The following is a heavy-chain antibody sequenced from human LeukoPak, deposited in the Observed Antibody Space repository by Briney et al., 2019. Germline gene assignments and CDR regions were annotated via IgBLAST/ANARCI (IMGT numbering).Heavy chain of an antibody. Sequence: GGSLRLSCAASGFTFSSYGMHWVSQAPGKGLEWVAFIRYDGSSKYYADSVKGRFTISRDNSKNTLYLQMNSLRAEDTAVYYCAKSGRIQLWLHRHNWSVPCREGTLVTVSS. D-gene: IGHD5-18*01. V-gene: IGHV3-30*02. J-gene: IGHJ5*02. CDR1: GFTFSSYG. CDR2: IRYDGSSK. CDR3: AKSGRIQLWLHRHNWSVP.